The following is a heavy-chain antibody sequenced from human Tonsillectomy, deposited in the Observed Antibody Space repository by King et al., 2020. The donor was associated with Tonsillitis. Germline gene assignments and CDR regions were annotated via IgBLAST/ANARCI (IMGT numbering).Heavy chain of an antibody. Sequence: QLQESGPGLVRPSETLSLTCTVSGGSVSTNYWSWIRQPPGKGLEWSGYLHYTGSTYYNPSLKIRVTISVETSKNQFSLKLSSVTAADTAVYYCARDHGYCSGGSCFSAPWFDPWGQGTLVTVSS. CDR1: GGSVSTNY. CDR2: LHYTGST. J-gene: IGHJ5*02. D-gene: IGHD2-15*01. V-gene: IGHV4-59*02. CDR3: ARDHGYCSGGSCFSAPWFDP.